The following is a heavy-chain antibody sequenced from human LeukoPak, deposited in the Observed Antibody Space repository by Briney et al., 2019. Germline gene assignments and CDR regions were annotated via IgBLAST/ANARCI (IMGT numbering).Heavy chain of an antibody. D-gene: IGHD6-19*01. J-gene: IGHJ3*02. V-gene: IGHV3-20*04. CDR2: LNWNAGYT. CDR3: AREPARGGWFNYGFDM. CDR1: GFTFADYG. Sequence: GGSLRLSCEAFGFTFADYGMTWVRLRPGKGLEWVSSLNWNAGYTHYADSVKGRFTISRDNTKDSLYLQMKNLRAEDAALYYCAREPARGGWFNYGFDMWGQGTMVTVSS.